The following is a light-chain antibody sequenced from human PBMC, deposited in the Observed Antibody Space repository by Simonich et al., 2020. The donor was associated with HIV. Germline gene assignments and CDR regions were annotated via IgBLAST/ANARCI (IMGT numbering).Light chain of an antibody. V-gene: IGLV7-43*01. Sequence: QTVVTQEPSLTVSPGGTVTLTCASSTGAVTSGYYPSWFQQKPGQAPRALIYSTSNKRSWTPARFSGSLLGGKAALTLSGVQPEDEAEYYCLLYYGSAWVFGGGTKLTVL. CDR1: TGAVTSGYY. CDR2: STS. J-gene: IGLJ3*02. CDR3: LLYYGSAWV.